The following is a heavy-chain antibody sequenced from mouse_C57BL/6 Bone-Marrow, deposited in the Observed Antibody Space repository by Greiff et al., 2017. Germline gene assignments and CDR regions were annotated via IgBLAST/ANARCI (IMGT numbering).Heavy chain of an antibody. CDR2: NGDT. CDR3: TTHYDYLWFAY. D-gene: IGHD2-4*01. CDR1: GFNIKDDY. V-gene: IGHV14-4*01. Sequence: VQLQQSGAELVRPGASVKLSCTASGFNIKDDYMHWVKQRPENGDTEYASKFPGKATITADTSSNTAYLQLSSLTSEDTAVYYCTTHYDYLWFAYWGQGTLVTVSA. J-gene: IGHJ3*01.